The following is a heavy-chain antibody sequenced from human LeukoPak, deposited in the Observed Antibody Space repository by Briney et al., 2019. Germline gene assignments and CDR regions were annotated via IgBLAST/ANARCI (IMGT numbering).Heavy chain of an antibody. Sequence: GESLKISCKGSGYSFTSYWIGWVRQMPGKGLEWMGIIYPGDSDTRYSPSFQGQVTISADKSISTAYLQWSSLKASDTAMYYCATQPAVAGKQARDYYFDYWGQGTLVTVSS. J-gene: IGHJ4*02. CDR3: ATQPAVAGKQARDYYFDY. CDR1: GYSFTSYW. D-gene: IGHD6-19*01. V-gene: IGHV5-51*01. CDR2: IYPGDSDT.